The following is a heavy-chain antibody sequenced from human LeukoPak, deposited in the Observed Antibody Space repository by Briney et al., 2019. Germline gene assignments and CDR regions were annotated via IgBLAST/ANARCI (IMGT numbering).Heavy chain of an antibody. Sequence: GGSLRLSCAASGFTFSDYAMSWVRQAPGKGLEWVANIKQDGSEKYYVDSVKGRFTISRDNAKNSLYLQMNSLRAEDTAVYYCARGRQVYYDSSGCNYWGQGTLVTVSS. V-gene: IGHV3-7*04. J-gene: IGHJ4*02. CDR2: IKQDGSEK. CDR3: ARGRQVYYDSSGCNY. CDR1: GFTFSDYA. D-gene: IGHD3-22*01.